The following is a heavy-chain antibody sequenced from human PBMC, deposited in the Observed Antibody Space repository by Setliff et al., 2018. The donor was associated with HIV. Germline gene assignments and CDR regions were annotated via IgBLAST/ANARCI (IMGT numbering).Heavy chain of an antibody. CDR1: GYTFTGYY. CDR3: ARGDTPSYYYYYYMDV. J-gene: IGHJ6*03. CDR2: INPNSGDT. Sequence: ASVKVSCKASGYTFTGYYMHWVRQAPGQGLEWMGWINPNSGDTNYAQKFQGRVTMTTDTSISTAYMELSRLRSEDTAVYYCARGDTPSYYYYYYMDVWGKGTTVTVSS. D-gene: IGHD2-15*01. V-gene: IGHV1-2*02.